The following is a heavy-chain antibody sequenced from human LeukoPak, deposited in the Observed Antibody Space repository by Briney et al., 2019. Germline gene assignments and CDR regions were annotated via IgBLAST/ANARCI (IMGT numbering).Heavy chain of an antibody. Sequence: ASVKVSCKASGYTFTSYGIGWVRQAPGQGLEWMGWISAYNGNTNYAQKLQGRVTMTTDTSTSTAYMELRSLRSDDTAVYYCARDQDYYDSSGYCWFDPWGQGTLVTVSS. CDR2: ISAYNGNT. CDR1: GYTFTSYG. D-gene: IGHD3-22*01. J-gene: IGHJ5*02. CDR3: ARDQDYYDSSGYCWFDP. V-gene: IGHV1-18*01.